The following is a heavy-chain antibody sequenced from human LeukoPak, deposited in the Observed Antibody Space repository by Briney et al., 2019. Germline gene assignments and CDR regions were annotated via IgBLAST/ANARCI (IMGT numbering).Heavy chain of an antibody. Sequence: GGSLRLSCAASGFTFSSYWMHWVRQAPGKGLVWVSRINSDGSSTSYADSVKGRFTISRDNAKNTLYLQMNSLRAEDAAVYYCARDKAVAGTTFDYWGQGTLVTVSS. J-gene: IGHJ4*02. V-gene: IGHV3-74*01. D-gene: IGHD6-19*01. CDR1: GFTFSSYW. CDR3: ARDKAVAGTTFDY. CDR2: INSDGSST.